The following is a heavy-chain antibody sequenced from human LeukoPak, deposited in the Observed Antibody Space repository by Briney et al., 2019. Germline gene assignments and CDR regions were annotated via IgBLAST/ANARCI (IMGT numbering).Heavy chain of an antibody. V-gene: IGHV4-39*07. J-gene: IGHJ3*02. CDR2: IYYSGTT. Sequence: PSETLSLTCTVSGGSISSSPYYWGWIRQPPGKGLEWIGSIYYSGTTNYNPSLKSRVTISVDTSKNQFSLKVNSVTAADTAIYYCARRRAHYYDSSGYYSRPQKTFDIWGQGTMVTVSS. CDR1: GGSISSSPYY. CDR3: ARRRAHYYDSSGYYSRPQKTFDI. D-gene: IGHD3-22*01.